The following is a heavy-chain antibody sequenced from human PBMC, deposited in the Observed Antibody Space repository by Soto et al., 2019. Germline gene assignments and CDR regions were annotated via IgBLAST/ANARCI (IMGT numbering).Heavy chain of an antibody. V-gene: IGHV1-69*12. J-gene: IGHJ6*02. Sequence: QVQLVQSGAEVMQPGSSVRVSCKTSGGTFSTSAISWVRQAPGQGLEWMGGIIPIFGTADYAQKFQGRVTSTADXPXSXAXLELSSLRSEDTAVYFCARDKDRVRLGGNYYYATDVWGQGSTVTVSS. CDR1: GGTFSTSA. D-gene: IGHD5-12*01. CDR2: IIPIFGTA. CDR3: ARDKDRVRLGGNYYYATDV.